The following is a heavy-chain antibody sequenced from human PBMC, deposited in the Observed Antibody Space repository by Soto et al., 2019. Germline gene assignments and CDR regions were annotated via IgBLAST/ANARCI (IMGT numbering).Heavy chain of an antibody. V-gene: IGHV3-30-3*01. CDR3: ASDHHCSGGSCYSVDYYYGMDV. CDR2: ISYDGSNK. Sequence: GGSLRLSCAASGFTFSSYAMHWVLQAPGKGLEWVAVISYDGSNKYYADSVKGRFTISRDNSKNTLYLQMNSLRAEDTAVYYCASDHHCSGGSCYSVDYYYGMDVWGQGTTVTVSS. D-gene: IGHD2-15*01. J-gene: IGHJ6*02. CDR1: GFTFSSYA.